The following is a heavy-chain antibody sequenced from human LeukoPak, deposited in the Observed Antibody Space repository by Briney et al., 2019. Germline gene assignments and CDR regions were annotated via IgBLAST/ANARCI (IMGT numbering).Heavy chain of an antibody. Sequence: PPGGPLSLSGAASGFTFSTYGVPWARQAPGKGLEWVAFIRYDGSNKYYADSVQGRFTISRDNSKNTLYLQMTSLRAEDTAVYYCANQRRDSSSSSFRYHFDYWGQGTLVTVSS. V-gene: IGHV3-30*02. CDR1: GFTFSTYG. CDR3: ANQRRDSSSSSFRYHFDY. D-gene: IGHD6-6*01. CDR2: IRYDGSNK. J-gene: IGHJ4*02.